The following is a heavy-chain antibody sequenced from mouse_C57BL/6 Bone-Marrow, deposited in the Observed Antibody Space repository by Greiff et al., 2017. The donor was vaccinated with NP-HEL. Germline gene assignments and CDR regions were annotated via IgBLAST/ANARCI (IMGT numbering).Heavy chain of an antibody. Sequence: EVQLQQSGPVLVKPGASVKMSCKASGYTFTDYYMNWVKQSHGKSLEWIGVINPYNGGTSYNQKFKGNATLTVDKSSSTAYMELNSLTSEDSAVYYCARRRNAMDYWGQGTSVTVSS. J-gene: IGHJ4*01. CDR3: ARRRNAMDY. CDR1: GYTFTDYY. V-gene: IGHV1-19*01. CDR2: INPYNGGT.